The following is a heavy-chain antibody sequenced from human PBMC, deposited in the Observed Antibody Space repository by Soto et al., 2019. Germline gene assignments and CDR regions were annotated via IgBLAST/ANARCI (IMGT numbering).Heavy chain of an antibody. CDR3: ARGNGRVVPAAIPKKTYYFDY. V-gene: IGHV4-34*01. Sequence: SETLSLTCAVYGGSFSGYYWSWIRQPPGKGLEWIGEINHSGSTNYNPSLKSRVTISVDTSKNQFSLRLSSVTAADTAVYYCARGNGRVVPAAIPKKTYYFDYRGQGTLVTVSS. CDR1: GGSFSGYY. D-gene: IGHD2-2*01. J-gene: IGHJ4*02. CDR2: INHSGST.